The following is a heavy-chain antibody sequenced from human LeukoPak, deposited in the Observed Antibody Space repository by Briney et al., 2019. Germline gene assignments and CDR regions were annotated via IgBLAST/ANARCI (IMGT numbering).Heavy chain of an antibody. D-gene: IGHD2-15*01. CDR3: ARVIYCSGGSCYDGAWFDP. CDR1: GYSISSGYY. V-gene: IGHV4-38-2*01. J-gene: IGHJ5*02. Sequence: PSETLSLTCAVSGYSISSGYYWGWIRPPPGKGLEWIGSIYHSGITYYNASLKSRVTLSVDTSKNQFSLKLSSVTAADTAVYYCARVIYCSGGSCYDGAWFDPWGQGTLVTVSS. CDR2: IYHSGIT.